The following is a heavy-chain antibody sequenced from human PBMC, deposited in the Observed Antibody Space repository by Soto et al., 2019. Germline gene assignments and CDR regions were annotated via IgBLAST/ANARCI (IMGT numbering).Heavy chain of an antibody. CDR2: IWYDGSNK. J-gene: IGHJ6*02. D-gene: IGHD2-15*01. CDR3: ARADCTGAYCYSWPFNYGVDV. V-gene: IGHV3-33*08. CDR1: GFTFNTYG. Sequence: QVQLVESGGGVVQPGGSLRLSCTTSGFTFNTYGMHWVRQAPGKGLEWVAIIWYDGSNKYYADSVKGRFTISRDNSRNTRDLQMNSLRAEDKALYYCARADCTGAYCYSWPFNYGVDVWGQGTTVTVSS.